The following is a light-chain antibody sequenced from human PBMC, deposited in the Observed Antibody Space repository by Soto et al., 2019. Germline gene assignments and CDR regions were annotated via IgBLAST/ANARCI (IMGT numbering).Light chain of an antibody. CDR1: QSVNIN. V-gene: IGKV3D-15*01. J-gene: IGKJ4*01. Sequence: EIAMTQSPVILSASPGERVTLSCRASQSVNINLAWYQQRPGQAPRVLIYGASNRASGIPDRFSGSGSGTDFTLTISSLEPDDFALYYCQQYKDWPPLTFGGGTRVEIK. CDR3: QQYKDWPPLT. CDR2: GAS.